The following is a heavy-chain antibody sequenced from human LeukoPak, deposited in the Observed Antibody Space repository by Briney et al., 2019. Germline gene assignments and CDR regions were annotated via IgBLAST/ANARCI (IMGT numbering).Heavy chain of an antibody. D-gene: IGHD2-2*01. CDR1: AFIFSGHW. CDR3: ASSTSCYRHLDY. J-gene: IGHJ4*02. Sequence: GGSLRLSCEGSAFIFSGHWMNWVRQTPGKGLEWVANIKQDGSEKYYVDSVKGRFTISRDNAKNSLYLQMNSLRAEDTAVYYCASSTSCYRHLDYWGQGTLVTVSS. CDR2: IKQDGSEK. V-gene: IGHV3-7*01.